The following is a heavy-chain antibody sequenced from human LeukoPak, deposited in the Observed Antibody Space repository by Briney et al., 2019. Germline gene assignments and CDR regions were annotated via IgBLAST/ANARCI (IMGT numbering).Heavy chain of an antibody. Sequence: SETLSLTCTVSGGSISSSSYYWGWIRQPPGKGLEWIGSIYYSGSTYYNPPLKSRVTISVDTSKNQFSLKLSSVTAADTAVYYCARDQRCYYDSSGYCAFDIWGQGTMVTVSS. CDR3: ARDQRCYYDSSGYCAFDI. CDR1: GGSISSSSYY. CDR2: IYYSGST. V-gene: IGHV4-39*07. J-gene: IGHJ3*02. D-gene: IGHD3-22*01.